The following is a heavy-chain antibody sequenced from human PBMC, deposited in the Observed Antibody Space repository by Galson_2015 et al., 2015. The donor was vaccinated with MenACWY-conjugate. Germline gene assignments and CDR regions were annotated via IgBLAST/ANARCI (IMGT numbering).Heavy chain of an antibody. V-gene: IGHV1-18*01. CDR2: ISAYNGNI. J-gene: IGHJ3*02. CDR3: ARRSGWTKDAFDI. Sequence: SVKVSCKASGYTFTSYGFSWVRQAPGQGLEWIGWISAYNGNINYAQKFQGRVTMTTDTSTSTAYTELRSLRSDDTAVYYCARRSGWTKDAFDIWGQGTMVTVSS. D-gene: IGHD6-19*01. CDR1: GYTFTSYG.